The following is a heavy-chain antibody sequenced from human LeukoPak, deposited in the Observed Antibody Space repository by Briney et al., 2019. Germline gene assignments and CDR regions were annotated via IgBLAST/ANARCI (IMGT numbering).Heavy chain of an antibody. J-gene: IGHJ4*02. V-gene: IGHV3-48*01. CDR1: GFTFSGFG. CDR2: ISTSSTI. CDR3: ARCRGYSYGYADC. Sequence: GSLRLSCAASGFTFSGFGMNWVRQAPGKGLEWVSYISTSSTIYYADSVKGRFTVSRDNTKNSLYLQMNSLTAEDTAVNYCARCRGYSYGYADCWGQGTLVTVSS. D-gene: IGHD5-18*01.